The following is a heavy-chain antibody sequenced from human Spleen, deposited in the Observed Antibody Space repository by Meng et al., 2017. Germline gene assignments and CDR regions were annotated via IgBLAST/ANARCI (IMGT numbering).Heavy chain of an antibody. CDR2: IWYDGSNQ. CDR3: AGGPNWRRWGEFDY. Sequence: VPVVESGGGLVQPGGSLRLSVAASGFTLSGFWMHWVRQAPGTGLEWVALIWYDGSNQYYADSVKGRFTISRDNSKNTLYLQMSSLRPEDTAVYYCAGGPNWRRWGEFDYWGQGALVTVSS. V-gene: IGHV3-30*02. J-gene: IGHJ4*02. D-gene: IGHD3-16*01. CDR1: GFTLSGFW.